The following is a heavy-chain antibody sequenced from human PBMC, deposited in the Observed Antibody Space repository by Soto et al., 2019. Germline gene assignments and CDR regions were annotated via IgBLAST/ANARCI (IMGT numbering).Heavy chain of an antibody. D-gene: IGHD1-7*01. J-gene: IGHJ6*02. CDR2: IIPIFGTA. CDR1: GGTFSSYA. V-gene: IGHV1-69*13. CDR3: ARVLKITGTTKTYGMDV. Sequence: ASVKVSCKASGGTFSSYAISWVRQAPGQGLEWMGGIIPIFGTANYAQKFQGRVTITADESTSTAYMELSSLRSEDTAVYYCARVLKITGTTKTYGMDVWGQGTTVTVSS.